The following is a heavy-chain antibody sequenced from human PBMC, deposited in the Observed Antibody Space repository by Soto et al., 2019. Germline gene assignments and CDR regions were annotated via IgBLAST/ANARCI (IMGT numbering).Heavy chain of an antibody. J-gene: IGHJ5*02. Sequence: GGSLRLSCAASGFTFSSYGMHWVRQAPGKGLEGVAVISDDGSNKYYADSVKGRFTISRDNSKNTLYLQMNSPRSDDTAVYYCARDQHRRAGSGVNWFHXWGQATLVTVSX. CDR1: GFTFSSYG. V-gene: IGHV3-30*03. CDR2: ISDDGSNK. CDR3: ARDQHRRAGSGVNWFHX. D-gene: IGHD3-10*01.